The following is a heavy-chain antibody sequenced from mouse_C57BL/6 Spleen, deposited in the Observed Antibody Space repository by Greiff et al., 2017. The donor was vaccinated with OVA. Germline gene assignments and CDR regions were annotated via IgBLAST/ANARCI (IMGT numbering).Heavy chain of an antibody. CDR3: AREVTRYFDV. J-gene: IGHJ1*03. V-gene: IGHV1-26*01. D-gene: IGHD2-2*01. Sequence: EVKLQQSGPELVKPGASVKISCKASGYTFTDYYMNWVKQSHGKSLEWIGDINPNNGGTSYNQKFKGKATLTVDKSSSTAYMELRSLTSEDSAVYYCAREVTRYFDVWGTGTTVTVSS. CDR2: INPNNGGT. CDR1: GYTFTDYY.